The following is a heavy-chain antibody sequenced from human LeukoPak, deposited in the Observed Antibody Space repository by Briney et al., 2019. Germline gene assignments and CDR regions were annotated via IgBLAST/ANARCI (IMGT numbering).Heavy chain of an antibody. D-gene: IGHD6-19*01. J-gene: IGHJ4*02. CDR1: GFSFSNYA. CDR2: ITSSGGAT. V-gene: IGHV3-23*01. CDR3: ATPYTSGWSLYFDN. Sequence: GSLRLSCAASGFSFSNYAMSWVRQAPGKGLEWVSAITSSGGATYYADSVKGRFTISRDNSKNTLYLQMNGLRAEETAMYYCATPYTSGWSLYFDNWGQGTLVTVSS.